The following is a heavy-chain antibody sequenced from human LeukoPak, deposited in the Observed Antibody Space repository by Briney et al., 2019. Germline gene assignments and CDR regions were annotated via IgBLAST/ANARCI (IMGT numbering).Heavy chain of an antibody. V-gene: IGHV3-33*06. J-gene: IGHJ5*02. D-gene: IGHD2-15*01. CDR1: GFTFSSYG. CDR2: IWYDGSNK. Sequence: PGRSLRLSCAASGFTFSSYGMHWVRQAPGKGLEWVAVIWYDGSNKYYADSVKGRFTISRDNSKNTLYLQMNSLRAEDTAVYYCAKTGSGVPFDPWGQGTLVTVSS. CDR3: AKTGSGVPFDP.